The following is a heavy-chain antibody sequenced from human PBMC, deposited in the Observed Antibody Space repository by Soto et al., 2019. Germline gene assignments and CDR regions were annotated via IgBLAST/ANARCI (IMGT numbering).Heavy chain of an antibody. V-gene: IGHV3-9*01. D-gene: IGHD4-17*01. CDR2: ISWNSGSI. Sequence: EVQLVESGGGLVQPGRSLRLSCAASGFTFDDYAMHWVRQAPGKGLEWVSGISWNSGSIGYADSVKGRFTISRDNAKNSLYLQINSLRAEDTALYYCAKDWDPTVTTQTGIFDYWGQGTLVTVSS. CDR3: AKDWDPTVTTQTGIFDY. CDR1: GFTFDDYA. J-gene: IGHJ4*02.